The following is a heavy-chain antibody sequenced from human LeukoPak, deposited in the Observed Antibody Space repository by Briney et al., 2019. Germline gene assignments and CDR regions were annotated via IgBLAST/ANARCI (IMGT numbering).Heavy chain of an antibody. CDR2: IYTSGST. D-gene: IGHD3-22*01. Sequence: PSETLSLTCTVSGGSISSGSYYWSWIRQPAGKGLEWIGRIYTSGSTNYNPSLKSRVTISVDTSKNQFSLKLSSVTAADTAVYYCASSGYYYDSSGYPSYYFDYWGQGTLVTVSS. CDR1: GGSISSGSYY. J-gene: IGHJ4*02. CDR3: ASSGYYYDSSGYPSYYFDY. V-gene: IGHV4-61*02.